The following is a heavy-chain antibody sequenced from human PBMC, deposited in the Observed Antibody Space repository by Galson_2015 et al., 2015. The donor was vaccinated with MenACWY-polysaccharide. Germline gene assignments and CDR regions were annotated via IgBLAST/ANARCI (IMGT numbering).Heavy chain of an antibody. D-gene: IGHD1-14*01. Sequence: SLRLSCEGSGFTFSTYSMIWVRQAPGKGLEWVSAISGSSSYIYYADSVKGRFTISRDNAKNSLYLQMNSLRAEDTAVYYCASRTRFRTGSGPEDFWGQGTLVAVSS. J-gene: IGHJ4*02. CDR3: ASRTRFRTGSGPEDF. V-gene: IGHV3-21*01. CDR1: GFTFSTYS. CDR2: ISGSSSYI.